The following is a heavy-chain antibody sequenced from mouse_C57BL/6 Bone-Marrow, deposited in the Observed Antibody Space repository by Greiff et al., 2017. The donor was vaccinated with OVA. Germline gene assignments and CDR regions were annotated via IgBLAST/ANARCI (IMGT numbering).Heavy chain of an antibody. CDR2: ISSGGDYI. J-gene: IGHJ3*01. V-gene: IGHV5-9-1*02. CDR3: TRVYDYVAWFAY. CDR1: GFTFSSYA. Sequence: EVQLVESGEGLVKPGGSLKLSCAASGFTFSSYAMSWVRQTPEKRLEWVAYISSGGDYIYYADTVKGRFTISRDNARNTLYLQMSSLKSEDTAMYYCTRVYDYVAWFAYWGQGTLVTVSA. D-gene: IGHD2-4*01.